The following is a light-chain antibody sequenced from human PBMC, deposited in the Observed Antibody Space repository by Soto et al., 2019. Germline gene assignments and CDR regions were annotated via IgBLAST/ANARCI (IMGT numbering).Light chain of an antibody. V-gene: IGKV3-20*01. CDR1: QRITNNF. CDR3: QRYGRSPFT. CDR2: GAS. Sequence: EIVLTQSPGTLSLSPGERATLSCRASQRITNNFLAWFQQKPGLAPRLLIHGASTRASGVPDRFSGGGSGTDFVLTISRLEPEDFAVYYCQRYGRSPFTFGQGTKLQI. J-gene: IGKJ2*01.